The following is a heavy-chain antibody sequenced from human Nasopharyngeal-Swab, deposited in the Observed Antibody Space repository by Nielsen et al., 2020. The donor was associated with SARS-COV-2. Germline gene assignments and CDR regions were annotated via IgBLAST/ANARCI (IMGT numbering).Heavy chain of an antibody. J-gene: IGHJ5*02. CDR2: IIPILGIA. CDR1: GGTFSSYA. Sequence: SVKVSCKASGGTFSSYAISWVRQAPGQGLEWMGRIIPILGIANYAQKFQGRVTMTEDTSTDTAYMELSSLRSEDTAVYYCATAVVVTAISWFDPWGQGTLVTVSS. CDR3: ATAVVVTAISWFDP. D-gene: IGHD2-21*02. V-gene: IGHV1-69*04.